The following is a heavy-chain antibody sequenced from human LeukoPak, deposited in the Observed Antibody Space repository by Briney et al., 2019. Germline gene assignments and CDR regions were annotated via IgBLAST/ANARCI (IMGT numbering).Heavy chain of an antibody. CDR1: GYTLTELS. V-gene: IGHV1-24*01. CDR3: ARYCGSTGCYARGEYYMDV. D-gene: IGHD2-2*01. CDR2: FDPEDGET. Sequence: ASVKVSCKVSGYTLTELSMHWVRQAPGKGLEWMGGFDPEDGETIYAQKFQGRVTMTEDTSTDTAYMELSSLRSDDTAVYYCARYCGSTGCYARGEYYMDVWGKGTTVTVSS. J-gene: IGHJ6*03.